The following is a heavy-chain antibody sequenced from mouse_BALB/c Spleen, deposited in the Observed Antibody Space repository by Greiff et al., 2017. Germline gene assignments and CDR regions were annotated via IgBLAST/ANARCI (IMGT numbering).Heavy chain of an antibody. D-gene: IGHD2-3*01. CDR1: GFTFSSYA. J-gene: IGHJ1*01. V-gene: IGHV5-9-4*01. CDR3: ARHDGYYSYWYFDV. CDR2: ISSGGSYT. Sequence: EVKLVESGGGLVKPGGSLKLSCAASGFTFSSYAMSWVRQSPEKRLEWVAEISSGGSYTYYPDTVTGRFTISRDNAKNTLYLEMSSLRSEDTAMYYCARHDGYYSYWYFDVWGAGTTVTVSS.